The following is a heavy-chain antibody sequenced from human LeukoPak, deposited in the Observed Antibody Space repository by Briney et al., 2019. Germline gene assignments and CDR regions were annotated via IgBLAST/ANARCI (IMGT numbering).Heavy chain of an antibody. CDR3: ARVPQSSVLRYYDFWSGYSLRYYYYMDV. Sequence: ASVKVSCKASGYTFTSYGISWVRQAPGQGLEWMGWISAYNGNTNYAQKLQGRVTMTTDTSTSTAYMELRSLRSDDTAVYYCARVPQSSVLRYYDFWSGYSLRYYYYMDVWGKGTTVTVSS. J-gene: IGHJ6*03. CDR1: GYTFTSYG. V-gene: IGHV1-18*01. CDR2: ISAYNGNT. D-gene: IGHD3-3*01.